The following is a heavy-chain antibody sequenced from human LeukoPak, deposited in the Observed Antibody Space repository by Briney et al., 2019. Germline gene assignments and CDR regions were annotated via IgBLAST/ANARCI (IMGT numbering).Heavy chain of an antibody. Sequence: PSETLSLTCAVYGGSFSGYYWSWIRQPPGKGLEWIGEINHSGSTNYNPSLKSPVTISVDTSKNQFSLKLNSVTAADTAVYYCARDRGYSSPGYYGMDVWGQGTTVTVSS. D-gene: IGHD5-18*01. J-gene: IGHJ6*02. CDR2: INHSGST. CDR3: ARDRGYSSPGYYGMDV. CDR1: GGSFSGYY. V-gene: IGHV4-34*01.